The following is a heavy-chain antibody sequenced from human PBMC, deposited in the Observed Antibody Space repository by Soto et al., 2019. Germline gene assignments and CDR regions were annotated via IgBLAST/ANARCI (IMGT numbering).Heavy chain of an antibody. CDR1: GFTFSSYS. J-gene: IGHJ4*02. V-gene: IGHV3-21*01. CDR2: ISSSSSYI. Sequence: EVQLVESGGGLVKPGGSLRLSCAASGFTFSSYSMNWVRQAPGKGLEWVSSISSSSSYIYYADSVKGRFTISRDNAKNSLDLQMNSLRAEDTAVYYCARAGGYSGYEAFDYWGQGTLVTVSS. D-gene: IGHD5-12*01. CDR3: ARAGGYSGYEAFDY.